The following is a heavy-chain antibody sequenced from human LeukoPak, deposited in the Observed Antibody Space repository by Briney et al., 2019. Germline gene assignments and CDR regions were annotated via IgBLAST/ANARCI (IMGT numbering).Heavy chain of an antibody. D-gene: IGHD2-2*01. CDR1: GYTFTSYG. V-gene: IGHV1-18*01. J-gene: IGHJ5*02. CDR3: AWEGCSSTSCQNWFDP. Sequence: ASVKVSCKASGYTFTSYGISWVRQAPGQGLEWMGWISAYNGNTNYAQKLQGRVTMTTDTSTSTAYMELRSLRSDDTAVYYCAWEGCSSTSCQNWFDPWGQGTLVTVSS. CDR2: ISAYNGNT.